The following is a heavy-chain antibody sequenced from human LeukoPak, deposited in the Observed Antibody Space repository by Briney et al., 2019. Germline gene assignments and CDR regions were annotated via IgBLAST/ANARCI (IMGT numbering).Heavy chain of an antibody. CDR2: ISWDGGST. CDR3: AKDTADTADGLFLDY. CDR1: GFTFDDYT. J-gene: IGHJ4*02. D-gene: IGHD5-18*01. V-gene: IGHV3-43*01. Sequence: GGSLRLSCAASGFTFDDYTMHWVRQAPGKGLEWVSLISWDGGSTYYADSVKGRFTISRDNSKNSLYLQMNSLRTEDTALYYCAKDTADTADGLFLDYWGQGTLVTVSS.